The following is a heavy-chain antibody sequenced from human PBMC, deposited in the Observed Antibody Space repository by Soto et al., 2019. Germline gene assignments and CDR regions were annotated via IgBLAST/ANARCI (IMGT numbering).Heavy chain of an antibody. CDR1: GFTFSSYE. J-gene: IGHJ4*02. CDR2: ISRTGGTI. D-gene: IGHD3-3*01. V-gene: IGHV3-48*03. CDR3: AGALFGAPLGY. Sequence: PGGSLRLSCVASGFTFSSYEMNWVRQAPGKGLEWVSYISRTGGTIYYADSVKGRFTISRDNAKKSLYLQMNSLRVEDTALYYCAGALFGAPLGYWGQGTLVTVSS.